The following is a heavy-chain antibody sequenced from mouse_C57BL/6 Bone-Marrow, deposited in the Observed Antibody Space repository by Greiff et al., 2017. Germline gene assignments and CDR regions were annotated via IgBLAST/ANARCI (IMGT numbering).Heavy chain of an antibody. CDR2: ISSGSSTI. CDR3: ARNYYGEWYFDV. J-gene: IGHJ1*03. CDR1: GLTFSDYG. Sequence: EVHLVESGGGLVKPGGSLKLSCAASGLTFSDYGMHWVRQAPEKGLEWVAYISSGSSTIYYADTVKGRFTISRDNAKNTLFLQMTSLRSEDTAMYYCARNYYGEWYFDVWGTGTTVTVSS. V-gene: IGHV5-17*01. D-gene: IGHD1-1*01.